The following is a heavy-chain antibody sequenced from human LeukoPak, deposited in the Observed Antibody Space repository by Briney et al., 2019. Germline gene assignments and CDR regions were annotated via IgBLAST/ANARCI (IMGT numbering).Heavy chain of an antibody. J-gene: IGHJ4*02. V-gene: IGHV3-23*01. CDR1: GFTFSSYA. Sequence: GGSLRPSCAASGFTFSSYAMSWVRQAPGKGLEWVSAISGSGGITSYADSVKGRFTISRDNSKNTLYLQMNSLRAEDTAIYYCAKSRGSYWVPEFDYWGQGTLVTVSS. CDR2: ISGSGGIT. CDR3: AKSRGSYWVPEFDY. D-gene: IGHD1-26*01.